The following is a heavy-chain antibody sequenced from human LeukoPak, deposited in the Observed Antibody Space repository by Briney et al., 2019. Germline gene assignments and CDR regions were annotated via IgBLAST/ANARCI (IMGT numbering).Heavy chain of an antibody. Sequence: SETLSLTCVVSGGSIRSTNWLNWVRQPPGKGLEWTGEIYETGTTNYNPSLKTRVIISKDESKNQFSLKLTSVTAADTAVYYCARHVGSPFPQFYFDYWGQGTLVTVSS. CDR1: GGSIRSTNW. D-gene: IGHD1-26*01. V-gene: IGHV4-4*02. CDR3: ARHVGSPFPQFYFDY. J-gene: IGHJ4*02. CDR2: IYETGTT.